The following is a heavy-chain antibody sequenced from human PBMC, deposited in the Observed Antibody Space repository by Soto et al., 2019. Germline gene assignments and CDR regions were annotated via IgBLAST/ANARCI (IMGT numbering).Heavy chain of an antibody. V-gene: IGHV4-39*01. D-gene: IGHD3-22*01. Sequence: SETLSLTCTVSGGSISSRSFFWGWIRQPPGRGLEWIGSIYYSRSTYYNPSLKSRVTISADTSKNQFSLQLRSVTAADTAVYYCARLYGSGYYSPDYWGQGTLVTVSS. J-gene: IGHJ4*02. CDR1: GGSISSRSFF. CDR3: ARLYGSGYYSPDY. CDR2: IYYSRST.